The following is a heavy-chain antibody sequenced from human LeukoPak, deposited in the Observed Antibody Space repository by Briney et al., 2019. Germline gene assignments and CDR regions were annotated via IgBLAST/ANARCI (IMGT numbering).Heavy chain of an antibody. V-gene: IGHV7-4-1*02. CDR2: INTNTGNP. CDR3: ARPDSSGYYSLLGVY. Sequence: ASVTVSCTASGYTFTSYAMNWVRQAPGQGLEWMGWINTNTGNPTYAQGFTGRFVFSLDTSVSTAYLQISSLKAEDTAVYYCARPDSSGYYSLLGVYWGQGTLVTVSS. CDR1: GYTFTSYA. D-gene: IGHD3-22*01. J-gene: IGHJ4*02.